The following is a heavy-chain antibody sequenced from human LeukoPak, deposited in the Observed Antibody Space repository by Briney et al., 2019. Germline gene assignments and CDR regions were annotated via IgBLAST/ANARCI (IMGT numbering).Heavy chain of an antibody. CDR2: INAGNGNT. CDR3: ATDYYYDSSGYPRDAHFDY. CDR1: GYTFTSYA. D-gene: IGHD3-22*01. J-gene: IGHJ4*02. V-gene: IGHV1-3*01. Sequence: GASVKVSCKASGYTFTSYAMHWVRQAPGQRLEWMGWINAGNGNTKYSQKFQGRVTITRDTSASTAYMELSSLRSEDTAVYYCATDYYYDSSGYPRDAHFDYWGQGTLVTVSS.